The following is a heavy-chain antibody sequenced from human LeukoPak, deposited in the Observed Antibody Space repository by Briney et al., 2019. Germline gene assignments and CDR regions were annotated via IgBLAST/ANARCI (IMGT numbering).Heavy chain of an antibody. D-gene: IGHD1-26*01. CDR3: ARLLGGVDAFDI. Sequence: GGSLQISSTGSGYIFTNYWNSWGRRMPGKGGEWMGRIDPSDSYTNYSPSFQGHVTISADKSISTAYLQWSSLKASDTAMYYCARLLGGVDAFDIWGQGTKVTVSS. V-gene: IGHV5-10-1*01. J-gene: IGHJ3*02. CDR2: IDPSDSYT. CDR1: GYIFTNYW.